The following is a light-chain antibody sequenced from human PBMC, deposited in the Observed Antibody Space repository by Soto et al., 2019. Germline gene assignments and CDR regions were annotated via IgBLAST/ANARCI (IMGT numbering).Light chain of an antibody. CDR3: QTWGSGIVV. Sequence: QHVLTQSPSASASLGASVKLTCNLSSGHSNYAIAWHQQQSEKGPRYLMKLNSDGSHSKGDGIPDRFSGSSTGAERYLTISSLQSEDEADYYCQTWGSGIVVFGGGTKLTVL. CDR2: LNSDGSH. J-gene: IGLJ2*01. V-gene: IGLV4-69*01. CDR1: SGHSNYA.